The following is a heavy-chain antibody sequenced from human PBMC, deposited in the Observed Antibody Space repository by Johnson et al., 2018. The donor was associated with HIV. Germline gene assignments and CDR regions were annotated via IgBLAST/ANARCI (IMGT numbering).Heavy chain of an antibody. CDR2: INWIGGRT. CDR3: ARGGYCTGGVCLGDAFDI. D-gene: IGHD2-8*02. J-gene: IGHJ3*02. V-gene: IGHV3-20*04. Sequence: VQLVESGGGVVRPGGSLRLSCAASGFTFDDHGMSWVRQGSGKGLEWVSGINWIGGRTGYADSVKGRFTISRDNAKNSVYLQMNSLSAEDTALYYCARGGYCTGGVCLGDAFDIWGQGTMVTVSS. CDR1: GFTFDDHG.